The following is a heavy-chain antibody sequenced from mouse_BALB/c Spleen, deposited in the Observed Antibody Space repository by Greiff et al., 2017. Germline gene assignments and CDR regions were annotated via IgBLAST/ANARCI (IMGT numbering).Heavy chain of an antibody. CDR2: INPYNDGT. CDR1: GYTFTSYV. CDR3: ARGDWDEWFAY. J-gene: IGHJ3*01. D-gene: IGHD4-1*01. Sequence: EVKLQESGPELVKPGASVKMSCKASGYTFTSYVMHWVKQKPGQGLEWIGYINPYNDGTKYNEKFKGKATLTSDKSSSTAYMELSSLTSEDSAVYYCARGDWDEWFAYWGQGTLVTVSA. V-gene: IGHV1-14*01.